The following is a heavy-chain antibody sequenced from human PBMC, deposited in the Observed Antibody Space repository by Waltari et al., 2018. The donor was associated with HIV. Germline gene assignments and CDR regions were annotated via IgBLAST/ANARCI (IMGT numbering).Heavy chain of an antibody. D-gene: IGHD1-26*01. V-gene: IGHV5-51*04. CDR1: GYSFTSYW. J-gene: IGHJ6*02. CDR3: AICRYSGSYSPYYYDMDG. CDR2: IIPGDSDT. Sequence: EIQLVQSGAEVKETRESLKISCKGFGYSFTSYWIGWVRQMPGKGREWIGIIIPGDSDTRNTPALQGHVNTSADKPSNTADLKWSTLKASDAAIYYCAICRYSGSYSPYYYDMDGWGHGTTVTGSS.